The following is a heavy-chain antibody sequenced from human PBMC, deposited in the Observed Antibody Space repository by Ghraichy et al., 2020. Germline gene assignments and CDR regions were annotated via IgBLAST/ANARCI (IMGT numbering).Heavy chain of an antibody. CDR3: ARPNYYGSGSFEGAFDI. CDR1: GFTVSSNY. CDR2: FYSGGNT. J-gene: IGHJ3*02. D-gene: IGHD3-10*01. Sequence: GGSLRLSCAASGFTVSSNYMSWVRQAPGKGLEWVSVFYSGGNTYYADYVKGRFTISRDNSKNTLYLQMNSLKAEDTAMYYCARPNYYGSGSFEGAFDIWGQGTMVTVSS. V-gene: IGHV3-53*01.